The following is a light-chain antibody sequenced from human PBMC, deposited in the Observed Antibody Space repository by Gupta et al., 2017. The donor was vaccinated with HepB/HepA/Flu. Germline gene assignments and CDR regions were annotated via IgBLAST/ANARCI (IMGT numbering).Light chain of an antibody. V-gene: IGKV1-5*03. CDR2: KAS. CDR1: QSINTW. Sequence: DIQLTQSPSTLSASVGDRVTITCRASQSINTWLAWYQQKPGQAPKLLIYKASSLESGVPSRFSGSGSGTDFTLTISRLQPDDFATYFCQHYNTYSWTFGQGTKVEIK. J-gene: IGKJ1*01. CDR3: QHYNTYSWT.